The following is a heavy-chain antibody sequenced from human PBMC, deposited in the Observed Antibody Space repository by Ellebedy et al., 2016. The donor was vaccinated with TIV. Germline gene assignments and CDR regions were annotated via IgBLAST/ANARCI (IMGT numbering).Heavy chain of an antibody. V-gene: IGHV6-1*01. CDR2: TYYRSKWYN. CDR3: ARAQAPTYYYDSSGYWYFDY. Sequence: QTLSLTCAISGDSVSSNSAAWNWIRQSPSRDLEWLGRTYYRSKWYNDYAVSVKSRITINPDTSKNQFSLQLNSVTPEDTAVYYCARAQAPTYYYDSSGYWYFDYWGQGTLVTVSS. CDR1: GDSVSSNSAA. D-gene: IGHD3-22*01. J-gene: IGHJ4*02.